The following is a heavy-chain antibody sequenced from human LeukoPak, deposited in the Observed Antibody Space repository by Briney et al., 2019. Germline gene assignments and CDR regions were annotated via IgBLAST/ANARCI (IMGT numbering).Heavy chain of an antibody. CDR2: MYYSGNT. J-gene: IGHJ5*02. V-gene: IGHV4-39*01. Sequence: PSETLSLTCTVSGRSLSSSSYYWAWIRQPPGKGLEWIGSMYYSGNTYYNPSLKSRVTISADTSKNQFSMKLSSVTAADTAVYYCGRCSSGSYNWFDPWGQGTLVTVSS. D-gene: IGHD1-26*01. CDR1: GRSLSSSSYY. CDR3: GRCSSGSYNWFDP.